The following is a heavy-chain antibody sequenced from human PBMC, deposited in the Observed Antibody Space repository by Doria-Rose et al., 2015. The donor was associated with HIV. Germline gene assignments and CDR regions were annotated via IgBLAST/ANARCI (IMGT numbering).Heavy chain of an antibody. CDR2: IIPVLGIR. CDR3: ATTWSGYYLDY. V-gene: IGHV1-69*02. J-gene: IGHJ4*02. D-gene: IGHD3-3*01. CDR1: FIMYP. Sequence: FIMYPIRWVRQAPAQWLEWMGRIIPVLGIRNYAQKFQGRVTITADESTSTAYIELSNLRSEDTAVYYCATTWSGYYLDYWGQGTLGTVSS.